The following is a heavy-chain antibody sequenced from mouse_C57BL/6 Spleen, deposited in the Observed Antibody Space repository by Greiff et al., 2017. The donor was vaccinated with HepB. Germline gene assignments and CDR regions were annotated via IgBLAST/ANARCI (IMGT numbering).Heavy chain of an antibody. D-gene: IGHD2-4*01. J-gene: IGHJ1*03. CDR3: ARGRLYYDYDRYFDV. CDR2: ISYSGST. V-gene: IGHV3-1*01. CDR1: GYSITSGYD. Sequence: VQLKQSGPGMVKPSQSLSLTCTVTGYSITSGYDWHWIRHFPGNKLEWMGYISYSGSTNYNPSLKSRISITHDTSKNHFFLKLNSVTTEDTATYYCARGRLYYDYDRYFDVWGTRTTVTVSS.